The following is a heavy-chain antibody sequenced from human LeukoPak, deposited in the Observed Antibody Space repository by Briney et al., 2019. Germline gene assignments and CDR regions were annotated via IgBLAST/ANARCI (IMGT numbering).Heavy chain of an antibody. CDR2: ISGSGGNT. CDR3: AKDLSLSY. CDR1: GFTFSSYE. D-gene: IGHD2/OR15-2a*01. V-gene: IGHV3-23*01. J-gene: IGHJ4*02. Sequence: GGSLRLSCAASGFTFSSYEMNWVRRAPGRGLEWVSAISGSGGNTYYADSVKGRFTISRDNSKNTLYLQMNRLRAEDTAVYYCAKDLSLSYWGQGTLVTVSS.